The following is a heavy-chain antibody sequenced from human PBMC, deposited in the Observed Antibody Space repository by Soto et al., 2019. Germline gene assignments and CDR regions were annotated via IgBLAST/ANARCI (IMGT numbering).Heavy chain of an antibody. J-gene: IGHJ3*02. Sequence: SVKVSCKAAGGTFSSYAISWVRQAPGQGLEWMGGIIPIFGTANYAQKFQGRVTITADESTSTAYMELSSLRSEDTAVYYCAREAPFGAVIIGAFDIGGQGTMVTVS. CDR1: GGTFSSYA. V-gene: IGHV1-69*13. CDR2: IIPIFGTA. D-gene: IGHD3-3*01. CDR3: AREAPFGAVIIGAFDI.